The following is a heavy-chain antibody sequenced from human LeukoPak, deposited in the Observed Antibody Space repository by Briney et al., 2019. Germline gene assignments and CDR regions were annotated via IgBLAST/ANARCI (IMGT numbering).Heavy chain of an antibody. CDR3: ARASYYYDSSGYVGHDVAFDI. J-gene: IGHJ3*02. D-gene: IGHD3-22*01. V-gene: IGHV4-61*05. Sequence: SETLSLTCTVSGGSISSSSYYWGWIRQPPGKGLEWIGYIYYSGSTNYNPSLKSRVTISVDTSKNQFSLKLSSVTAADTAVYYCARASYYYDSSGYVGHDVAFDIWGQGTMVTVPS. CDR1: GGSISSSSYY. CDR2: IYYSGST.